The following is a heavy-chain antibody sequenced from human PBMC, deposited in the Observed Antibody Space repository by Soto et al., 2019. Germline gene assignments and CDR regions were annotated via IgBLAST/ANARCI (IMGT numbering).Heavy chain of an antibody. D-gene: IGHD2-21*01. CDR3: AREFPNDAFDI. CDR2: INAGNGNT. V-gene: IGHV1-3*01. Sequence: ASVKVSCKASGYTFTSYTIHWVRQAPGQRLEWMGWINAGNGNTKYSQKFQGRVTMTRDTSTSTVYMELSSLRSEDTAVYYCAREFPNDAFDIWGQGTMVTVSS. J-gene: IGHJ3*02. CDR1: GYTFTSYT.